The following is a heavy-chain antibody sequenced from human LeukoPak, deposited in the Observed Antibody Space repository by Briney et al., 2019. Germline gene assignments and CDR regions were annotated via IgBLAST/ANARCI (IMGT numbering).Heavy chain of an antibody. CDR2: IDKKDNLYAT. CDR3: TGDRGTYNWFDP. CDR1: GFTFSGSA. D-gene: IGHD2-15*01. Sequence: PGGSLKLSCAASGFTFSGSAVHWVRQSSGKGLEWVGHIDKKDNLYATAYAESVEGRFTISRDDSKDTAFLHMDSLKTEDTALYYCTGDRGTYNWFDPWGQGTLVTVSS. V-gene: IGHV3-73*01. J-gene: IGHJ5*02.